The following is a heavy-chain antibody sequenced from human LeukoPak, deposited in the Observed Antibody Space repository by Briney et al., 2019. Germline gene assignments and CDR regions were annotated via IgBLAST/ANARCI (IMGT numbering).Heavy chain of an antibody. CDR2: IWHDGSNK. D-gene: IGHD3-22*01. CDR1: GFTFSSYG. J-gene: IGHJ4*02. Sequence: GGSLRLSCAASGFTFSSYGMHWVRQAPGKGLEWVAVIWHDGSNKYYADSVKGRFTISRDNSKNTLYLQMNSLRAEDTAVYYCAREGYYYDSSGYKYYFDYWGQGTLVTVSS. V-gene: IGHV3-33*01. CDR3: AREGYYYDSSGYKYYFDY.